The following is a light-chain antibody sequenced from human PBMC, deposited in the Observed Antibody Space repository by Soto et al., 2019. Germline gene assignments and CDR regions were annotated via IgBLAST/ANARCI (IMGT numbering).Light chain of an antibody. CDR2: GAS. Sequence: ETVMTQSPATLSLSPGERATLSCRASQSVSSTYLAWYQQKPGQAPRPLIYGASSRATGIPDRFSGSGSGTDFTLTISRLEPEDFAVYYCQQYGSSPPITFGQGTRLEIK. J-gene: IGKJ5*01. CDR1: QSVSSTY. CDR3: QQYGSSPPIT. V-gene: IGKV3-20*01.